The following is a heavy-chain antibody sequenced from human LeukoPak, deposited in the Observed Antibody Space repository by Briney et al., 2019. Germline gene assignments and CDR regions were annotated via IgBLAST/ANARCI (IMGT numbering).Heavy chain of an antibody. CDR1: GFTFSSYA. J-gene: IGHJ4*02. CDR3: ARIVRGDFDY. D-gene: IGHD6-6*01. V-gene: IGHV3-30*04. CDR2: ISYDGSNK. Sequence: PGRSLRLSCAASGFTFSSYAMHWVRQAPGKGLEWVAVISYDGSNKYYADSVKGRFTISRDNSKNTLYLQMNSLRAEDTAVYYCARIVRGDFDYWGQGTLVTVSS.